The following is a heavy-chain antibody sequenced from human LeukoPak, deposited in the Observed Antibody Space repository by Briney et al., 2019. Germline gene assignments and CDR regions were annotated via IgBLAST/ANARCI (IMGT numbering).Heavy chain of an antibody. V-gene: IGHV1-18*01. CDR2: ISAYNGNT. Sequence: ASVKVSCKASGYTFTNYGISWVRQAPGQGLEWMGWISAYNGNTNYAQKLQGRVTMTTDTSTSTAYMELRSLRSDDTAVYYCARTEPAAIGDYYYGMDVWGQGTTVTVSS. D-gene: IGHD2-2*01. J-gene: IGHJ6*02. CDR1: GYTFTNYG. CDR3: ARTEPAAIGDYYYGMDV.